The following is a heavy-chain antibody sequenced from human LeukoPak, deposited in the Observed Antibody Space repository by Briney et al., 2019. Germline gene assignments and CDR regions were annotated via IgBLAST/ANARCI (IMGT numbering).Heavy chain of an antibody. CDR3: AKLRRAQEDY. J-gene: IGHJ4*02. CDR1: GFTISSYA. D-gene: IGHD4-17*01. CDR2: VSGSGGAT. V-gene: IGHV3-23*01. Sequence: GGSLRLSCAVSGFTISSYAVSWVRQAPGKGLEWVSAVSGSGGATYYADSVKGRFTVSRDNSKNTLYLQMNSLTAEDTAVYYWAKLRRAQEDYWGQGTLVTVSS.